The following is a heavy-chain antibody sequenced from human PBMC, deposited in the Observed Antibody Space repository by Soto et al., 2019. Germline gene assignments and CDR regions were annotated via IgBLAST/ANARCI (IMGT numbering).Heavy chain of an antibody. CDR3: ARDPAATYYDFWSGYSTGYFDY. J-gene: IGHJ4*02. D-gene: IGHD3-3*01. V-gene: IGHV3-21*01. CDR2: ISSSSSYI. CDR1: GFTFSSYS. Sequence: GGSLRLSXAASGFTFSSYSMNWVRQAPGKGLEWVSSISSSSSYIYYADSVKGRFTISRDNAKNSLYLQMNSLRAEDTAVYYCARDPAATYYDFWSGYSTGYFDYWGQGTLVTVSS.